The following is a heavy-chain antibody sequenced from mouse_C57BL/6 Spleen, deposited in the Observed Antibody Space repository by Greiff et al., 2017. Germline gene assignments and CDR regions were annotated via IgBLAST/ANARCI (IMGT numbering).Heavy chain of an antibody. V-gene: IGHV1-54*01. Sequence: VQLQQSGAELVRPGTSVKVSCKASGYAFTNYLIEWVKQRPGQGLEWIGVINPGSGGTNYNEKFKGKATLTADKSSSTAYMQLSSLTSEDSAVYFCARWAAQASWFAYWGQGTLVTVSA. CDR1: GYAFTNYL. D-gene: IGHD3-2*02. CDR3: ARWAAQASWFAY. CDR2: INPGSGGT. J-gene: IGHJ3*01.